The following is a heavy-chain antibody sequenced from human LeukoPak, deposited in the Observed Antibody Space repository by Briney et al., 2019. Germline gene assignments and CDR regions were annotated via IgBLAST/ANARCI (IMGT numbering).Heavy chain of an antibody. D-gene: IGHD2/OR15-2a*01. Sequence: GRSLRLSCAASGFTFSSYGMHWVRQAPGKGLEWVAVIWYDGSNKYYADSVKGRFTISRDNSKNTLYLQMNSLRAEDTAVYYCARDNSPNYYYGMDVWGQGTTVTVSS. CDR3: ARDNSPNYYYGMDV. CDR2: IWYDGSNK. V-gene: IGHV3-33*01. J-gene: IGHJ6*02. CDR1: GFTFSSYG.